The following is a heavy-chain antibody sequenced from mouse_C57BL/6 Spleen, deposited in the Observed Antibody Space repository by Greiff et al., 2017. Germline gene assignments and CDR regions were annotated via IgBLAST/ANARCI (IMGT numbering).Heavy chain of an antibody. J-gene: IGHJ4*01. CDR3: ARDYGSSYWAMDY. CDR2: IYPGSGST. Sequence: VQLQQPGAELVKPGASVKMSCKASGYTFTSYWITWVKQRPGQGLEWIGDIYPGSGSTNYNEKFKSKATLTVDTSSSTAYMQLSSLTSEDSAVYYCARDYGSSYWAMDYWGQGTSVTVSS. CDR1: GYTFTSYW. D-gene: IGHD1-1*01. V-gene: IGHV1-55*01.